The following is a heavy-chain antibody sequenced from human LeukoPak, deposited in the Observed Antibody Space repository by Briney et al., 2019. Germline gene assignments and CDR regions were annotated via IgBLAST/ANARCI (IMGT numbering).Heavy chain of an antibody. CDR1: GITVNTNY. CDR3: ASIVVVTAIQDAFDI. J-gene: IGHJ3*02. CDR2: IYSGGAT. D-gene: IGHD2-21*02. Sequence: GGSLRLSCAASGITVNTNYMSWVRQAPGKGLEWVSIIYSGGATFYADSVKGRFTISRESSKNTLWLQMNSLRVEDTAVYYCASIVVVTAIQDAFDIWGQGTMVTVSS. V-gene: IGHV3-66*01.